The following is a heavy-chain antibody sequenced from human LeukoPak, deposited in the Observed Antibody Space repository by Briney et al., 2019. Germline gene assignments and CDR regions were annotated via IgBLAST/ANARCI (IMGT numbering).Heavy chain of an antibody. D-gene: IGHD6-19*01. Sequence: PGGSLRLSCAAPGFTFDDYAMHWVRQAPGKGLEWVSGISWNSGSIGYADSVKGRFTISRDNAKNSLYLQTNSLRAEDTALYYCAKGSKWLVRYYFDYWGQGTLVTVSS. J-gene: IGHJ4*02. CDR2: ISWNSGSI. V-gene: IGHV3-9*01. CDR1: GFTFDDYA. CDR3: AKGSKWLVRYYFDY.